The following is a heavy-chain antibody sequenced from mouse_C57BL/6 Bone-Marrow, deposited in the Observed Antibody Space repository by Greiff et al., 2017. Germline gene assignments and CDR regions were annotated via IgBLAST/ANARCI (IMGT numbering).Heavy chain of an antibody. J-gene: IGHJ2*01. CDR3: TRVGYDGYYESDY. D-gene: IGHD2-3*01. Sequence: QVQLQQSGAELVRPGASVTLSCKASGYTFTDYEMHWVKQTPVHGLEWIGAIDPETGGTAYNQKFKGKAILTADKSSSTAYMELRSLTSEDSAVYYCTRVGYDGYYESDYWGQGTTLTVSS. CDR2: IDPETGGT. CDR1: GYTFTDYE. V-gene: IGHV1-15*01.